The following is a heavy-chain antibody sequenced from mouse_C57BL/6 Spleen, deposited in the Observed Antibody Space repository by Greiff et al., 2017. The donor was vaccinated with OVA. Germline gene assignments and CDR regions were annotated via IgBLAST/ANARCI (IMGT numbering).Heavy chain of an antibody. CDR1: GFSLTSYG. CDR3: ARSSTVVEGGFAY. CDR2: IWSGGST. J-gene: IGHJ3*01. Sequence: VQLQESGPGLVQPSQSLSITCTVSGFSLTSYGVHWVRQSPGKGLEWLGVIWSGGSTDYNAAFISRLSISKDNSKSQVFFKMNSLQADDTAIYYCARSSTVVEGGFAYWGQGTLVTVSA. V-gene: IGHV2-2*01. D-gene: IGHD1-1*01.